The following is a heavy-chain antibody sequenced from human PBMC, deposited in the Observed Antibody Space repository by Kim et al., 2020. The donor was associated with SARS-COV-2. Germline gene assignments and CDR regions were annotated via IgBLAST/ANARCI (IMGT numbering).Heavy chain of an antibody. CDR1: GFTFSSYS. Sequence: GGSLRLSCAASGFTFSSYSMNWVRQAPGKGLEWVSSISSSSSYIYYADSVKGRFTISRDNAKNSLYLQMNSLRAEDTAVYYCARDYSNDYYDSSGYPPMEYFQHWGQGTLVTVSS. V-gene: IGHV3-21*01. CDR3: ARDYSNDYYDSSGYPPMEYFQH. J-gene: IGHJ1*01. D-gene: IGHD3-22*01. CDR2: ISSSSSYI.